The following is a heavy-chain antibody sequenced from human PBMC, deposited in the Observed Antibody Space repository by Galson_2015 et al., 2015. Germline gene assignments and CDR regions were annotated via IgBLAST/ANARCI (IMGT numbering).Heavy chain of an antibody. CDR3: AREIQAKDCSRTICSDAFDI. CDR2: INCNTGGT. V-gene: IGHV1-2*06. J-gene: IGHJ3*02. Sequence: SVKVSCKASGYTFSGYYMHWLRQAPGQGLEWMGRINCNTGGTDHVQKFQGRVTMTRDTSINTAYMELSRLRSDDTAVYYCAREIQAKDCSRTICSDAFDIWGQGTMVIVSS. CDR1: GYTFSGYY. D-gene: IGHD2-2*01.